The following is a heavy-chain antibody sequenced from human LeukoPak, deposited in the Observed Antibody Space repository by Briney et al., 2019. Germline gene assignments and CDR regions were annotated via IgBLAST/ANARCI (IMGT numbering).Heavy chain of an antibody. J-gene: IGHJ6*02. Sequence: GGSLRLSCAASGFTVSSNYMSWVRQAPGKGLEWVSVIYSGGSTYYADSVKGRFTISRDNSKNTLYLQMNSLRAEDTAVYYCARDRVDIVAHGGYYYYCGMDVWGQGTTVTVSS. CDR1: GFTVSSNY. CDR2: IYSGGST. D-gene: IGHD5-12*01. CDR3: ARDRVDIVAHGGYYYYCGMDV. V-gene: IGHV3-66*01.